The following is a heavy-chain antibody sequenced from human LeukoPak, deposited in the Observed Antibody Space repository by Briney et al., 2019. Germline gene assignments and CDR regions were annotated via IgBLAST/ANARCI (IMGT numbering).Heavy chain of an antibody. CDR2: IKNDGSTT. CDR1: GFTFSSYW. Sequence: GGSLRLSCAASGFTFSSYWMHWVRQPPGKGLVWVSRIKNDGSTTTYADSVKGRFTVSRDNAKNTLYLQMNSLRAEDTAVYYCTRERKYDSNFDYWGQGTLVTVSS. J-gene: IGHJ4*02. V-gene: IGHV3-74*01. CDR3: TRERKYDSNFDY. D-gene: IGHD1-1*01.